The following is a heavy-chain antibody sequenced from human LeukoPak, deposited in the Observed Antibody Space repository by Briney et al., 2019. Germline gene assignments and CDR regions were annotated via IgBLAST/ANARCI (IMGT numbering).Heavy chain of an antibody. V-gene: IGHV1-2*02. Sequence: ASVKVSCKASGYTFTAYYIHWVRQAPGQGLEWMGWIDTNTGATKYAQKFQGRVTITRDTSTGTAYMELSSLISGDTALYFCASEAFCAGGSCNVQRVASWGPGTLVTVSS. J-gene: IGHJ4*02. CDR3: ASEAFCAGGSCNVQRVAS. CDR1: GYTFTAYY. D-gene: IGHD2-8*02. CDR2: IDTNTGAT.